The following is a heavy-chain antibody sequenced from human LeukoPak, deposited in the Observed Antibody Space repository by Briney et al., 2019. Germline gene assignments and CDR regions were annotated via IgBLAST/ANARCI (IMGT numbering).Heavy chain of an antibody. CDR3: ARDALQYYYDSSGYYY. CDR1: GGTFSSYA. Sequence: ASVKVSCKASGGTFSSYAISWVRQAPGQGLEWMGGIIPIFGTANYAQKFQGRVTITADESTSTAYMELSSLRSEDTAVYYCARDALQYYYDSSGYYYWGQGTLVTVSS. V-gene: IGHV1-69*13. J-gene: IGHJ4*02. CDR2: IIPIFGTA. D-gene: IGHD3-22*01.